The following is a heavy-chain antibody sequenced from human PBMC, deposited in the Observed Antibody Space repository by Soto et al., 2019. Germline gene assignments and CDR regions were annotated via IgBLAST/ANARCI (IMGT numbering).Heavy chain of an antibody. V-gene: IGHV1-8*01. J-gene: IGHJ4*02. Sequence: QVQLVQSGAEVKKPGASVKVSCKASGYTFTSYDINWVRQATGQGLEWMGWMNPNSGNTGYAQKFQGRVTMTRNTSISTAYMELSSLRPEDTAVYYHARGQVLRFFDWLQLWGRGTLVTVSS. CDR2: MNPNSGNT. CDR1: GYTFTSYD. CDR3: ARGQVLRFFDWLQL. D-gene: IGHD3-9*01.